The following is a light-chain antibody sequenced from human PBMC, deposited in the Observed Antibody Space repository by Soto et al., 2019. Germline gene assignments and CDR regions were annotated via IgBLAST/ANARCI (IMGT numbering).Light chain of an antibody. CDR2: GAS. CDR1: QSVSSN. Sequence: EIVMTQSPATLSVSPGERATLSCRASQSVSSNLARYQQKPGQAPRLLIYGASTRATGIPARFSGSGSGTEFTLTISSLQSEDFAVYYCQQYYNWTWTFGQGTKVEIK. CDR3: QQYYNWTWT. V-gene: IGKV3-15*01. J-gene: IGKJ1*01.